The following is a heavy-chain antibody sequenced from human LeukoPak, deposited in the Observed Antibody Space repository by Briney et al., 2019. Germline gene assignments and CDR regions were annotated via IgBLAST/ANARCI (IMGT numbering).Heavy chain of an antibody. Sequence: SETLSLTCAVSGGSINSSSYYWGWIRQPPGKGLEWIGSIYYGGSTYYNPSLKSRVTISVDMSKNQFSLKLSSVTAADTAVYYCARGLGSFAYWGQGTLVTVSS. CDR1: GGSINSSSYY. J-gene: IGHJ4*02. D-gene: IGHD5-12*01. CDR3: ARGLGSFAY. V-gene: IGHV4-39*07. CDR2: IYYGGST.